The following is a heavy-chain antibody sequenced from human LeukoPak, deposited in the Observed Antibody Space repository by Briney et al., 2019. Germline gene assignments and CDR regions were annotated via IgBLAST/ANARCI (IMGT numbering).Heavy chain of an antibody. Sequence: PGGSLRLSCAASGFTFSSYAMSWVRQAPGKGLEWVSAISGSGGSTYYADSVKGRFTISRDNSKNTLYLQMSSLRAEDTAVYYCAKDYYDSSGYYPDAFDIWGQGTMVTVSS. D-gene: IGHD3-22*01. CDR2: ISGSGGST. CDR3: AKDYYDSSGYYPDAFDI. CDR1: GFTFSSYA. J-gene: IGHJ3*02. V-gene: IGHV3-23*01.